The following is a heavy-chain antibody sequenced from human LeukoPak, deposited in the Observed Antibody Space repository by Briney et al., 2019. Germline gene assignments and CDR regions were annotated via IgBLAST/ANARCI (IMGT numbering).Heavy chain of an antibody. CDR2: VSAGGSNT. V-gene: IGHV3-23*01. CDR1: PVTFGTSA. Sequence: PGGSLRLSCVGSPVTFGTSAMSWVRQAPGKGLEWVSAVSAGGSNTYYADSVEGRFTISRDNSKDTLYLHMDSLGVEDTAQYFCARINCSGGTCYDYFDDWGQGTLVTVSS. J-gene: IGHJ4*02. D-gene: IGHD2-15*01. CDR3: ARINCSGGTCYDYFDD.